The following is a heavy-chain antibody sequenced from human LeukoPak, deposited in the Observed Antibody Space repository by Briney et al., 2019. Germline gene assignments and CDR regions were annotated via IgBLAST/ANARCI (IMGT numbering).Heavy chain of an antibody. J-gene: IGHJ4*02. D-gene: IGHD6-6*01. Sequence: QPGGFLRLSCAASGFTFSSYGMHWVRQAPGKGLEWVAVISYDGSNKYYADSVKGRFTISRDNSKNTLYLQMNSLRAEDTAVYYCASNTQYSSSSGPPGFDYWGQGTLVTVSS. CDR1: GFTFSSYG. CDR3: ASNTQYSSSSGPPGFDY. V-gene: IGHV3-30*03. CDR2: ISYDGSNK.